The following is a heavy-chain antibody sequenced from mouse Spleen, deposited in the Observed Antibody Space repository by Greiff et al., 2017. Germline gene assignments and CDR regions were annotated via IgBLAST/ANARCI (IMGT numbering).Heavy chain of an antibody. CDR2: ISTYYGDA. Sequence: QVQLKESGAELVRPGVSVKISCKGSGYTFTDYAMHWVKQSHAKSLEWIGVISTYYGDASYNQKFKGKATMTVDKSSSTAYMELARLTSEDSAIYYCARCPLGTGARDNWGQGTSVTVSS. V-gene: IGHV1S137*01. D-gene: IGHD4-1*01. J-gene: IGHJ4*01. CDR1: GYTFTDYA. CDR3: ARCPLGTGARDN.